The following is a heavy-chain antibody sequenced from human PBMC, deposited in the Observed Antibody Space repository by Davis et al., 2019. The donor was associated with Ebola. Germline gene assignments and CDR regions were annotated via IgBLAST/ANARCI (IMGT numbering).Heavy chain of an antibody. CDR3: ARDGGRHYYYYYGMDV. CDR2: IRSSSSSI. J-gene: IGHJ6*02. Sequence: GESLKISCAASGFTFSSYSMNWVRQAPGKGLEWVSYIRSSSSSIYYADSVKGRFTISRDNAKNSLYLQMNSLRDEDTAVYDCARDGGRHYYYYYGMDVWGQGTTVTVSS. V-gene: IGHV3-48*02. D-gene: IGHD3-16*01. CDR1: GFTFSSYS.